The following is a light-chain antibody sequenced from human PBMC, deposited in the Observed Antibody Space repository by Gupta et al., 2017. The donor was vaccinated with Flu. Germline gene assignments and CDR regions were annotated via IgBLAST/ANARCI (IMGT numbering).Light chain of an antibody. Sequence: EIVLTQSPATLSLSPGERATLPCRASQSVSSYLAWYQQKPGQAPRLLIYDASNRATGIPARFSGSGGGTDFNLTISSREPEDFAVYYCQRLSNGHPMYTFGQGTKVEI. CDR2: DAS. CDR3: QRLSNGHPMYT. J-gene: IGKJ2*01. CDR1: QSVSSY. V-gene: IGKV3-11*01.